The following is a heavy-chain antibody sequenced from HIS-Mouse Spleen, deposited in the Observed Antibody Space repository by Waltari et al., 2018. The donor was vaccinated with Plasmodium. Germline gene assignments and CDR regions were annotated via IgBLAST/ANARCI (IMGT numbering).Heavy chain of an antibody. D-gene: IGHD6-13*01. Sequence: QVQLVQSGAEVKKPGASVKVSCKASGYTFTGYYIPWVRPPPGHGLEWMGWINPNSGGTNYAQKFQGRVTMTRDTSISTAYMELSRLRSDDTAVYYCARVLGYKAAAGTFVEYFQHWGQGTLVTVSS. J-gene: IGHJ1*01. V-gene: IGHV1-2*02. CDR3: ARVLGYKAAAGTFVEYFQH. CDR1: GYTFTGYY. CDR2: INPNSGGT.